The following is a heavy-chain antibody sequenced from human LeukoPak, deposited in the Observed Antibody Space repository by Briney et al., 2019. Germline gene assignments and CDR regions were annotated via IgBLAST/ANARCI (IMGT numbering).Heavy chain of an antibody. CDR2: ISYDGSNK. D-gene: IGHD6-19*01. CDR3: AKEDSGWYNYFDY. J-gene: IGHJ4*02. Sequence: RSLRLSCAASGFTFSSYGMHWVRQAPGKGLEWVAVISYDGSNKYYADSVKGRFTISRDNSKNTLYLQMNSLRAEDTAVYYCAKEDSGWYNYFDYWGQGTLVTVSS. V-gene: IGHV3-30*18. CDR1: GFTFSSYG.